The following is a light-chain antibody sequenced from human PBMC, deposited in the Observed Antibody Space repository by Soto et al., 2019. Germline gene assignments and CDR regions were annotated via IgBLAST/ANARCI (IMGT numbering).Light chain of an antibody. V-gene: IGKV1-39*01. J-gene: IGKJ2*01. CDR2: AAS. CDR1: ERIGVY. Sequence: DIQVTQSPSSLSASVGDSVTITCRATERIGVYLNWYQQRTGKAPNLLISAASNLEYGVPSRFTASGSRTDFTFTITSLRPEDFATYYCQQSYLTPYTFGQGTKVEI. CDR3: QQSYLTPYT.